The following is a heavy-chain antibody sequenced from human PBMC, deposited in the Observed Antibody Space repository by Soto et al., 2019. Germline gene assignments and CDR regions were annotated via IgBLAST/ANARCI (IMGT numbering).Heavy chain of an antibody. Sequence: PSETLSLTCTVSGGSVSRCTYYWSWIRQPPGKGLEWIGYIYYSGSTNYNPSLKSRVTISVDTSKNQFSLKLSSVTAADTAVYYCAREMTGSSSSPNWFDPWGQGTLVTVSS. J-gene: IGHJ5*02. CDR2: IYYSGST. D-gene: IGHD6-6*01. CDR1: GGSVSRCTYY. CDR3: AREMTGSSSSPNWFDP. V-gene: IGHV4-61*01.